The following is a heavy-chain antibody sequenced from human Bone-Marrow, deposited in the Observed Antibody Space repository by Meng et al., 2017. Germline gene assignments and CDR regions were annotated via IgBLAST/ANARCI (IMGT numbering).Heavy chain of an antibody. Sequence: VLLKQWGSGLLKPSGTLSLTCAVYGGSFSGYYWSWIRQPPGKGLEWIGEINHSGSTNYNPSLKSRVTISVDTSKNQFSLKLSSVTAADTAVYYCARVGVVVITPNWFDPWGQGTLVTVSS. D-gene: IGHD3-22*01. J-gene: IGHJ5*02. V-gene: IGHV4-34*01. CDR2: INHSGST. CDR1: GGSFSGYY. CDR3: ARVGVVVITPNWFDP.